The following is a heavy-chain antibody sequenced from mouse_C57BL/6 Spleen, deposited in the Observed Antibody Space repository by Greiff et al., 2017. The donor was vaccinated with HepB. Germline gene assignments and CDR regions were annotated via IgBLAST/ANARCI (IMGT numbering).Heavy chain of an antibody. CDR3: ARPPITTDYAMDY. J-gene: IGHJ4*01. CDR2: ISSGSSTI. CDR1: GFTFSDYG. Sequence: EVKLVESGGGLVKPGGSLKLSCAASGFTFSDYGMHWVRQAPEKGLEWVAYISSGSSTIYYADTVKGRFTISRDNAKNTLFLQMTSLRSEDTAMYYCARPPITTDYAMDYWGQGTSVTVSS. D-gene: IGHD1-1*01. V-gene: IGHV5-17*01.